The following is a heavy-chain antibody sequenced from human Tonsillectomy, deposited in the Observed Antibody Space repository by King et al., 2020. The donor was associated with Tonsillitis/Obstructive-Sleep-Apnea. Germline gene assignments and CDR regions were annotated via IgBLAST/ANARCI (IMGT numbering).Heavy chain of an antibody. CDR2: INHSGST. Sequence: VQLQQWGAGLLKPSETLSLTCAVYGGSFSGYYWSWIRQPPGKGLEWIGEINHSGSTNYNPSLKIRVTISVDTSKNQLSLTLSSVTAPDTAVYYCARKRSLYYYMDVWGKGTTVTVSS. CDR3: ARKRSLYYYMDV. J-gene: IGHJ6*03. CDR1: GGSFSGYY. V-gene: IGHV4-34*01. D-gene: IGHD1-1*01.